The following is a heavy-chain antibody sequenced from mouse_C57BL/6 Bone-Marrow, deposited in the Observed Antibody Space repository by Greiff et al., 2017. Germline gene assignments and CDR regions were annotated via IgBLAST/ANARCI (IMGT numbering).Heavy chain of an antibody. D-gene: IGHD2-3*01. V-gene: IGHV1-54*01. CDR2: INPGSGGT. Sequence: QVQLQQSGAELVRPGTSVKVSCKASGYAFTNYLIEWVKQRPGQGLEWIGVINPGSGGTNYNEKFKGKATLTADKSSSTAYMQLSSLTSEDSAVYFCARRLLPYAMYYWGQGTSVTVSS. J-gene: IGHJ4*01. CDR1: GYAFTNYL. CDR3: ARRLLPYAMYY.